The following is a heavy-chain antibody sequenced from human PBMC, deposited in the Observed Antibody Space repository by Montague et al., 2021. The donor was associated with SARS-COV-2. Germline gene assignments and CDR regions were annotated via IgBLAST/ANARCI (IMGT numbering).Heavy chain of an antibody. CDR1: GHSIWSSDW. Sequence: SETLSLTCSVSGHSIWSSDWWTWVRQPPGKGLEWIGETYHSGNTYYNPSLKSRLTISIDTSKNQFSLKLTSLTAADTAVYYCASQVAYLDYFDPWGQGTLVTVSS. CDR3: ASQVAYLDYFDP. V-gene: IGHV4-4*02. D-gene: IGHD4-11*01. CDR2: TYHSGNT. J-gene: IGHJ5*02.